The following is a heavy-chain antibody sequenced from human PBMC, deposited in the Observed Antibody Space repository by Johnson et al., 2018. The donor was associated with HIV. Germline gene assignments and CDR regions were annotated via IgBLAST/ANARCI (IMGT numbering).Heavy chain of an antibody. Sequence: VQLVESGGGLIQPGGSVRLSCVASGFIVTNYYMSWVRQAPGKGLEWVSGISWNSDDIDYADSVKGRFTISRDNAKNSLYLQMNTLRPEDTALYYCAKDLVVINVRYAFHIWGQGTMVTVS. D-gene: IGHD3-22*01. J-gene: IGHJ3*02. CDR3: AKDLVVINVRYAFHI. CDR1: GFIVTNYY. V-gene: IGHV3-9*01. CDR2: ISWNSDDI.